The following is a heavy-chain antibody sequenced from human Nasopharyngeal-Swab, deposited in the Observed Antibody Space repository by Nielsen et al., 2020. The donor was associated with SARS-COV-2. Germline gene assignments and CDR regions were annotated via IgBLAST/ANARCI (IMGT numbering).Heavy chain of an antibody. CDR1: GFTFSSYS. V-gene: IGHV3-21*01. J-gene: IGHJ4*02. CDR2: ISSSVSST. D-gene: IGHD2-21*02. CDR3: ARDVVTAIPYFDY. Sequence: GGSLRLSCAASGFTFSSYSMSWVRQAPGKGLEWVSTISSSVSSTYYADSVKGRFTISRDNAKNSLYLQMNSLRAEDTAVYYCARDVVTAIPYFDYWGQGTLVTVSS.